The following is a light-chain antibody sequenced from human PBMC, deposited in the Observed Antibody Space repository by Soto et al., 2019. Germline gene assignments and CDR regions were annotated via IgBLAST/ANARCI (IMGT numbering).Light chain of an antibody. V-gene: IGLV2-14*01. CDR2: DVS. Sequence: QSALTQPASVSGSPGQSITISCTGTSSDVGGYNYVCWYQQHPGKAPKLMIYDVSNRPSGVSNRFSGSKSGNTASLTISGLQAEEEADYYCSSYTSSSTVVFGGGTKLTVL. J-gene: IGLJ2*01. CDR3: SSYTSSSTVV. CDR1: SSDVGGYNY.